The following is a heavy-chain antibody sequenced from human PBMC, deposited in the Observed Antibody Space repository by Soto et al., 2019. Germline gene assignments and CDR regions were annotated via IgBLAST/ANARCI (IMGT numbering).Heavy chain of an antibody. Sequence: TLSPTCTVSGFPISTDDYYWTWIRQPPGKGLEWIGYIYYSGSTYYNWSLKSRVTISIDTSKNQFSLNLSSVTAPDTAVYYCARGIYSTSSFFDSWGQGTLVTVSS. J-gene: IGHJ4*02. CDR1: GFPISTDDYY. CDR3: ARGIYSTSSFFDS. V-gene: IGHV4-30-4*01. D-gene: IGHD6-6*01. CDR2: IYYSGST.